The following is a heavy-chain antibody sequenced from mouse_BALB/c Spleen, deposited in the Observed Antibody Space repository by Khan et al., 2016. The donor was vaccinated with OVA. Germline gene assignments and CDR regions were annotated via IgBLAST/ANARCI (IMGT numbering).Heavy chain of an antibody. V-gene: IGHV3-2*02. D-gene: IGHD1-2*01. CDR3: ARTARIKY. Sequence: EVKLLESGPGLVKPSQSLSLTCTVTGYSITSGYGWNWIRQFPGNKLEWMAYISYSGSTNYNPSLKSRISITRDTSKNQFFLQLNSVTPEDTATYYCARTARIKYWGQGTTLTVSS. CDR2: ISYSGST. CDR1: GYSITSGYG. J-gene: IGHJ2*01.